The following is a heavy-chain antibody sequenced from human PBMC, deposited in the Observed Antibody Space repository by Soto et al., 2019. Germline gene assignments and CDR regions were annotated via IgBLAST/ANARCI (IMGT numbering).Heavy chain of an antibody. D-gene: IGHD3-9*01. J-gene: IGHJ6*02. CDR2: ISSSSSYI. V-gene: IGHV3-21*01. Sequence: EVQLVESGGGLVKPGGSLRLSCAASGFTFSSYSMNWVRQAPGKGLEWVSSISSSSSYIYYADSVKGRFTISRDNAKNSLYLQMNILRAEDTAVYYCRTYYDILTGYGMDVWGQGTTVTVSS. CDR3: RTYYDILTGYGMDV. CDR1: GFTFSSYS.